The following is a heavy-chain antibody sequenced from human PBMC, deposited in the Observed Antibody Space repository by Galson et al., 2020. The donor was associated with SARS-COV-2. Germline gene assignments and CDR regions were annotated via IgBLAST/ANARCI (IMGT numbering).Heavy chain of an antibody. V-gene: IGHV3-21*01. CDR1: GFPFSTYS. CDR3: ARDEGIRGYNYGRLYYGRDV. J-gene: IGHJ6*02. CDR2: ISTSSSYT. Sequence: GASLKISCAASGFPFSTYSLNWVRPAPGKGLEWVSSISTSSSYTYYLDSRKGRFSSSRDNPRNSLYLQMNRLRAEDTAVYYCARDEGIRGYNYGRLYYGRDVWGQGTTVTGSS. D-gene: IGHD5-18*01.